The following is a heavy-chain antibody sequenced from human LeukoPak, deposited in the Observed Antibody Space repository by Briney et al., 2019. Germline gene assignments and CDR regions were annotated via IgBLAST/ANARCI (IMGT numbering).Heavy chain of an antibody. V-gene: IGHV3-48*02. CDR1: GFSFTSYG. CDR3: ARDQDYGFDY. Sequence: GGSLRLSCAASGFSFTSYGISWVRQAPGKGLEWVSYISGSSSARYYADSVKGRFTISRDSAKNSVYLQMNSLRDEDTAVYYCARDQDYGFDYWGQGTLVTVSS. J-gene: IGHJ4*02. D-gene: IGHD4-17*01. CDR2: ISGSSSAR.